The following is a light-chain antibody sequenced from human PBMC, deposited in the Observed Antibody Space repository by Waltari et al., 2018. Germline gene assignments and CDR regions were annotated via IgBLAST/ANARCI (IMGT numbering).Light chain of an antibody. V-gene: IGKV2-30*02. CDR3: MQGTFPFT. CDR1: QSLVHDDGNTY. CDR2: EVS. J-gene: IGKJ3*01. Sequence: VMTQSPLSLPVTLGQPASISCRSTQSLVHDDGNTYLNWFHQRPGQSPRRLIYEVSKRDSGVPDRLSGSGSGTDFTLTISRVEADDVGFYFCMQGTFPFTVGPGTKVDI.